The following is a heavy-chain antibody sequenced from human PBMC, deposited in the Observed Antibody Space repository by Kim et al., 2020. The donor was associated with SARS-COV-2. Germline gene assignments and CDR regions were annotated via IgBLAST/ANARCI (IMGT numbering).Heavy chain of an antibody. D-gene: IGHD6-13*01. CDR2: IIPILGIA. CDR3: ARVGNSGSWFLFDY. J-gene: IGHJ4*02. V-gene: IGHV1-69*04. CDR1: GGTFSSYA. Sequence: SVKVSCKASGGTFSSYAISWVRQAPGQGLEWMGRIIPILGIANYAQKFQGRVTITADKSTSTAYMELSSLRSEDTAVYYCARVGNSGSWFLFDYWGQGTLVTVSS.